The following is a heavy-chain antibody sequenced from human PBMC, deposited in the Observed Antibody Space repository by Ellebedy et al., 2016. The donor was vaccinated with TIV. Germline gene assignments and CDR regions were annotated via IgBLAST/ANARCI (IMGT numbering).Heavy chain of an antibody. V-gene: IGHV4-4*07. CDR2: VYTRGHP. D-gene: IGHD3-10*01. J-gene: IGHJ5*02. CDR1: GGSIGHYY. Sequence: MPSETLSLTCTVSGGSIGHYYWSWIRQTAEKGLEWIGRVYTRGHPTYNPSLKSRVTMSVDTSRNQFALRLSSVTAADTAVHYCARDFLGSASYPESNWFDPWGQGTLVTVSS. CDR3: ARDFLGSASYPESNWFDP.